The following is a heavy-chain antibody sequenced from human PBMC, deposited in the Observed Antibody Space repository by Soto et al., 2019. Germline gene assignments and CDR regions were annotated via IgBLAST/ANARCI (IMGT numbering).Heavy chain of an antibody. Sequence: ASVKVSCKASGYTFTSYDINWVRQATGQGLEWMGWMNPNSGNTNYAQKFQGWVTMTRDTSISTAYMELSRLRSDDTAVYYCARAYYGSEYDYWGQGTLVTVSS. V-gene: IGHV1-2*04. CDR1: GYTFTSYD. J-gene: IGHJ4*02. D-gene: IGHD3-10*01. CDR2: MNPNSGNT. CDR3: ARAYYGSEYDY.